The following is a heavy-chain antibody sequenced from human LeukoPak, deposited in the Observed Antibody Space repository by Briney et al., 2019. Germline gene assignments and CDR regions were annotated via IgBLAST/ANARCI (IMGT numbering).Heavy chain of an antibody. CDR1: GGSISSYY. J-gene: IGHJ4*02. Sequence: SETLSLICTASGGSISSYYWSWIRQPPGKGLEWIGHIYYSGSTNYNPSLKSRLTISIDTSKNQFSLRLSSVTAADTAVYYCARGAAGYSYGWGQGTLVTVSS. CDR2: IYYSGST. V-gene: IGHV4-59*01. D-gene: IGHD5-18*01. CDR3: ARGAAGYSYG.